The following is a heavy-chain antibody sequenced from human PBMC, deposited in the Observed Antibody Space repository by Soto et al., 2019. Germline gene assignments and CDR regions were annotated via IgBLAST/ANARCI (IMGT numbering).Heavy chain of an antibody. CDR1: RIVVRSSG. V-gene: IGHV3-30-3*01. Sequence: LSCRDWRIVVRSSGVDFVGRRLIKKKEWVALISYDGTNKFYADSVKGRFTISRDNSKRTLYLQVDSLRPEDAAVYYCARDPKTSGGQNWSFNCFDTWAQGTLV. J-gene: IGHJ5*02. CDR3: ARDPKTSGGQNWSFNCFDT. D-gene: IGHD3-9*01. CDR2: ISYDGTNK.